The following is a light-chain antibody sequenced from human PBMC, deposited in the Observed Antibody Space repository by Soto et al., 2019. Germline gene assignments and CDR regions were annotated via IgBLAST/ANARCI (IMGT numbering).Light chain of an antibody. J-gene: IGKJ1*01. V-gene: IGKV4-1*01. CDR3: QQYCSSPWT. Sequence: DIVMTQSPDSLAVSLGERATINCKSSQRVLYSSSNKNYLAWYQQKPGQPPKLLIYWASTRESGVPDRFSDSGSGTEFTLTISSLQAEDVAVYYCQQYCSSPWTFGQGTKVEIK. CDR1: QRVLYSSSNKNY. CDR2: WAS.